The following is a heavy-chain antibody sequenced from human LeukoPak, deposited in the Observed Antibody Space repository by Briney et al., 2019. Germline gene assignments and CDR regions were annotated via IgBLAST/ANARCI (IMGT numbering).Heavy chain of an antibody. CDR3: ASLIAARPGWFDP. Sequence: ASVKASCKASGYTFTGYYMHWVRQAPGQGLEWMGWINPNSGGTNYAQKFQGRVTMTRDTSISTAYMELSRLRSDDTAVYYCASLIAARPGWFDPWGQGTLVTVSS. D-gene: IGHD6-6*01. CDR1: GYTFTGYY. V-gene: IGHV1-2*02. CDR2: INPNSGGT. J-gene: IGHJ5*02.